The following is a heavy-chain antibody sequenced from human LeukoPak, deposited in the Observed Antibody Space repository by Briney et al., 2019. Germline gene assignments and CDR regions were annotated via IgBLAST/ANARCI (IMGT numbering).Heavy chain of an antibody. J-gene: IGHJ4*02. Sequence: GGSLRLSCAASAFTFSSYAMSWVRQAPGKGLEWVSAIGGTGGNIFYTDSVKGRFTISRDNSKNTLYLHMNSLRAEDTAIYYCVRDNYSYRLDVWGQGTLVTVSS. D-gene: IGHD2-21*01. CDR3: VRDNYSYRLDV. CDR2: IGGTGGNI. CDR1: AFTFSSYA. V-gene: IGHV3-23*01.